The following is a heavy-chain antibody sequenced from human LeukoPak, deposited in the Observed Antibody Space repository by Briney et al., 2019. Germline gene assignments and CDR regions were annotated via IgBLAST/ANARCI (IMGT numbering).Heavy chain of an antibody. D-gene: IGHD3-16*01. Sequence: ASVTVSFKTFGYSFTVYYMHWVRQAPGQGLEWMGWINPNSGGTDYAQKFQGRVTMTRDTSISTVYMELSRLRSDDTAVYYCARGEDLYKTPTLPPHYWGQGTLVTVSS. CDR2: INPNSGGT. V-gene: IGHV1-2*02. CDR3: ARGEDLYKTPTLPPHY. J-gene: IGHJ4*02. CDR1: GYSFTVYY.